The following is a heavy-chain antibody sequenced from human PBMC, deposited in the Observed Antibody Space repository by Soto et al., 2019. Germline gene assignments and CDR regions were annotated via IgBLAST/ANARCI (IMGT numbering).Heavy chain of an antibody. J-gene: IGHJ4*02. Sequence: ASVKVSCKASGYTLTTYGVSWVRQAPGQGLEWMGWISAYNGNTNYAQKLQGRVSMTTDTSTSTAYMELRSLRSDDTAVYYCARMLHCTSTSCADYFDYWGQGTLVTVSS. V-gene: IGHV1-18*04. D-gene: IGHD2-2*01. CDR3: ARMLHCTSTSCADYFDY. CDR1: GYTLTTYG. CDR2: ISAYNGNT.